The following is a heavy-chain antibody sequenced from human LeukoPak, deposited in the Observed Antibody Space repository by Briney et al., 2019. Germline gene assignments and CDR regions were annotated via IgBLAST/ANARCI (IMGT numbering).Heavy chain of an antibody. CDR1: GFTFSSYA. V-gene: IGHV3-30-3*01. CDR2: ISYDGSNK. J-gene: IGHJ6*02. CDR3: ARDSKRNATCYYYYGMDV. Sequence: GGSLRLSCAASGFTFSSYAMHWVRQAPGKGLEWVAVISYDGSNKYYADSVKGRFTISRDNSKNTLYLQMNSLRAEDTAVYYCARDSKRNATCYYYYGMDVWGQGTTVTVSS. D-gene: IGHD1-1*01.